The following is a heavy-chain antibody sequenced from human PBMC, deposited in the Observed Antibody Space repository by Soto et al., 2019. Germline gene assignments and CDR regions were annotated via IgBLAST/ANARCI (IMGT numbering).Heavy chain of an antibody. V-gene: IGHV4-59*01. CDR3: ARYRRGTGWYYLDY. J-gene: IGHJ4*02. Sequence: PSETLSLTCTVSGANISDNYWSWIRQHPGKGLEWIGYIYDSGNTNYSPSLQSRVTMSVDRSKNQFSLALNSVTAADTAVYYCARYRRGTGWYYLDYWGQGTLVTVSS. CDR1: GANISDNY. D-gene: IGHD6-19*01. CDR2: IYDSGNT.